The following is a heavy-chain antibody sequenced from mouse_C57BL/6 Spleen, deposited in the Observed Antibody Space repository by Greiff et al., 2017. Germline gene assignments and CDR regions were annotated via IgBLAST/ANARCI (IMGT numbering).Heavy chain of an antibody. J-gene: IGHJ1*03. V-gene: IGHV1-50*01. CDR2: IDPSDSYT. CDR1: GYTFTSYW. Sequence: QVQLQQPGAELVKPGASVKLSCTASGYTFTSYWMQWVKQRPGQGLEWIGEIDPSDSYTNYNQKFKGKATLTVDTSSSTAYMQLSSLTSEDSAVYYCARPYYGSSWYFDVWGTGTTVTVSS. CDR3: ARPYYGSSWYFDV. D-gene: IGHD1-1*01.